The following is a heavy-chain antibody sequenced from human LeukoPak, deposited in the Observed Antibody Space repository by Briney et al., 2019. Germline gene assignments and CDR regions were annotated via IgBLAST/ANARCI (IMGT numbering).Heavy chain of an antibody. J-gene: IGHJ5*02. CDR1: GGSFSGYY. D-gene: IGHD3-3*01. V-gene: IGHV4-34*01. CDR3: AGATQGDLSPYNWFDP. Sequence: PSETLSLTCAVYGGSFSGYYWSWIRQPPGKGLEWIGEINHSGSTNYNPSLKSRVTISVDTSKNQFSLKLSSVTAADTAVYYCAGATQGDLSPYNWFDPWGQGTLVTVSS. CDR2: INHSGST.